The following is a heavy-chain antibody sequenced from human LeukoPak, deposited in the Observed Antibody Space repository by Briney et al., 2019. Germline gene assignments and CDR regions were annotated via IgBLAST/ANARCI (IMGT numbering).Heavy chain of an antibody. J-gene: IGHJ6*03. CDR1: GYTFTGYY. D-gene: IGHD5-12*01. V-gene: IGHV1-2*02. Sequence: ASVKVSCKASGYTFTGYYMHWVRQAPGQGLEWMGWINPNSGGTNYAQKFQGRVTMTRDTSISTAYMELSRLRSDDTAVYYCARENSGYDSDYYYYMDVWGKGTTVTISS. CDR2: INPNSGGT. CDR3: ARENSGYDSDYYYYMDV.